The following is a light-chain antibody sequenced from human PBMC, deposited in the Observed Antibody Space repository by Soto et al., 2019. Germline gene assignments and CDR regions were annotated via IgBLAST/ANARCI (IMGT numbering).Light chain of an antibody. V-gene: IGKV1-33*01. J-gene: IGKJ4*01. Sequence: DIQMTQSPSSLSASVGDRVTIACQANQDIGNYLNWYQQKPGKAPRLLIYDASNLEIGVPSRFSGSGSGTDFTFTISNLQPEDIATYYCQQYHTWPVTFGGGTKVDIK. CDR2: DAS. CDR3: QQYHTWPVT. CDR1: QDIGNY.